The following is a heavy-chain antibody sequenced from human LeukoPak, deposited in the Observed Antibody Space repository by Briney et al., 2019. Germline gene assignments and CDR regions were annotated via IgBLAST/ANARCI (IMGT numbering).Heavy chain of an antibody. D-gene: IGHD6-19*01. CDR3: AKDRVAVAGILGWDFDS. CDR1: GFTFSSYG. Sequence: PGRSLRLSCAASGFTFSSYGMHWVRQAPGKGLEWVAFISYDESNQYYADSVRGRFTVSRDKSKNTLYLQMNSLRVEDTSLYYCAKDRVAVAGILGWDFDSWGQGTLVTVSS. J-gene: IGHJ4*02. V-gene: IGHV3-30*18. CDR2: ISYDESNQ.